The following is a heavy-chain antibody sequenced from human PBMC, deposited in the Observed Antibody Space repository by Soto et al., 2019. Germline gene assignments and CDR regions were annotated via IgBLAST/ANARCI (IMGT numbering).Heavy chain of an antibody. J-gene: IGHJ6*02. CDR3: ARSLEYYYGSGSYVYYYYYGMDV. CDR1: GETFSGYP. V-gene: IGHV1-69*13. Sequence: SVKVSRKGSGETFSGYPVGWRSQENGTGLEWMGGIIPIVGTANYAQKFQGRVTITADEATRTAYMELSSLRSEDTAVYYWARSLEYYYGSGSYVYYYYYGMDVWGQGSTVTVSS. CDR2: IIPIVGTA. D-gene: IGHD3-10*01.